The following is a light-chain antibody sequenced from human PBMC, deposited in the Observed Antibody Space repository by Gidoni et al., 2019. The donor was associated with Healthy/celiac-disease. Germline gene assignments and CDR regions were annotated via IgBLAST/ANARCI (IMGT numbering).Light chain of an antibody. CDR3: QSADSSGTLVV. Sequence: SYELTQPPSVSVSPGQTARITCSGDALPKQYAYWYQQKPGQAPVLVIYKDSERPSGIPERFSGSSSGTTVTLTISGVQADDEADYYCQSADSSGTLVVFGGGTKLTVL. CDR2: KDS. V-gene: IGLV3-25*03. CDR1: ALPKQY. J-gene: IGLJ2*01.